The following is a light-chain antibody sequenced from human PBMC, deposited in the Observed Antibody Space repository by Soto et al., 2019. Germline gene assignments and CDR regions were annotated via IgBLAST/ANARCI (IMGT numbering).Light chain of an antibody. Sequence: QSVLTQPPSASGTPGQRVTISCSGSSSNIGSNTLNWYQQLPGTAPKLLIYSNNQRPSGVPDRFPGSKSSTSASLTIRGLQSEDEADYYRAACDDILNVLFGGGTK. CDR2: SNN. CDR1: SSNIGSNT. J-gene: IGLJ2*01. V-gene: IGLV1-44*01. CDR3: AACDDILNVL.